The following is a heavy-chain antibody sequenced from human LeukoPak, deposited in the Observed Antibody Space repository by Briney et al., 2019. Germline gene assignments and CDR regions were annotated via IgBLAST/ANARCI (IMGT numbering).Heavy chain of an antibody. D-gene: IGHD3-10*01. CDR3: ASALQVRGVGGY. Sequence: PGGSLRLSCAASGFTFSSYSTNWVRQAPGKGLEWVSPISSSSSYIYYADSVKGRFTISRDNAKNSLYLQMNSLRAEDTAVYYCASALQVRGVGGYWGQGTLVTVSS. CDR1: GFTFSSYS. V-gene: IGHV3-21*01. J-gene: IGHJ4*02. CDR2: ISSSSSYI.